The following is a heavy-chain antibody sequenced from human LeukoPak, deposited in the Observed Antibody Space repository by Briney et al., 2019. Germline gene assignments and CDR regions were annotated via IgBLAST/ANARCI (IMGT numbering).Heavy chain of an antibody. Sequence: GGSLRLSCAASGFTFSSYWMSWVRQAPGKGLEWVANIKQDGSEKYYVDSVKGRFTISRDNAKNSLYLQMNSLRAEDTAVYYCASQYYDSSGYPDYWGQGTLVTVSS. V-gene: IGHV3-7*01. CDR3: ASQYYDSSGYPDY. CDR1: GFTFSSYW. J-gene: IGHJ4*02. CDR2: IKQDGSEK. D-gene: IGHD3-22*01.